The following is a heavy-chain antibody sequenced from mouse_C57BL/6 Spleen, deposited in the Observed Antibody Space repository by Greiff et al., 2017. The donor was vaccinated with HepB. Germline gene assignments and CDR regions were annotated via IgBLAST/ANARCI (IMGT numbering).Heavy chain of an antibody. CDR1: GYAFSSSW. Sequence: QVQLQQSGPELVKPGASVKISCKASGYAFSSSWMNWVKQRPGKGLEWIGRIYPGDGDTNYNGKFKGKATLTADKSSSTAYMQLSSLTSEDSAVYFCARGPTGTGYAMDYWGQGTSVTVSS. J-gene: IGHJ4*01. CDR2: IYPGDGDT. CDR3: ARGPTGTGYAMDY. D-gene: IGHD4-1*02. V-gene: IGHV1-82*01.